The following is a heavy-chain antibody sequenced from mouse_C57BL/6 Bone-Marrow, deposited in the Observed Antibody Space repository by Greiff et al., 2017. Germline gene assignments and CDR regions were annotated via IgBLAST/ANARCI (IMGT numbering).Heavy chain of an antibody. J-gene: IGHJ2*01. V-gene: IGHV1-72*01. CDR1: GYTFTSYW. CDR3: AGSSQRYFDY. Sequence: QVQLQQPGAELVKPGASVKLSCKASGYTFTSYWMHWVKQRPGRGLEWIGRIDPNGGGTKYNEKFKSKATLTVDKPSITAYMQLSSLTSEDSAVYYCAGSSQRYFDYWGQGTTLTVSS. CDR2: IDPNGGGT. D-gene: IGHD1-1*01.